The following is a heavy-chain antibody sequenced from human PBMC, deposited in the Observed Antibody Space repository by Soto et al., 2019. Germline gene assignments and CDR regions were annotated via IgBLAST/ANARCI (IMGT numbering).Heavy chain of an antibody. CDR2: IGTAGDT. V-gene: IGHV3-13*01. Sequence: EMQLVESGGGLVQPGGSLRLSCAASGFTFSSHDMHWVRQATGKGLEWVSAIGTAGDTYYPGSVKGRFTISRENAKNSLYLQMNSLRAGDTAVYYRARDSLGGGFDPWGQRTLVTVSS. J-gene: IGHJ5*02. D-gene: IGHD3-16*01. CDR1: GFTFSSHD. CDR3: ARDSLGGGFDP.